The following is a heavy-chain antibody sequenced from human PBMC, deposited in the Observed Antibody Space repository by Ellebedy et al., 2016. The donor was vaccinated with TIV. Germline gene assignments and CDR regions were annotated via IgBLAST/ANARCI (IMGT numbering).Heavy chain of an antibody. V-gene: IGHV1-69*10. CDR3: ARSHFGGSYGMDV. Sequence: AASVKVSCKASGGSFSSFATNWVRQAPGHGLEWMGRIIPVLRSPNYAQKFQGRVTITADKSTSTAYMELSSLRSEDTAVYFCARSHFGGSYGMDVWGQGTTVTVSS. CDR1: GGSFSSFA. J-gene: IGHJ6*02. D-gene: IGHD3-16*01. CDR2: IIPVLRSP.